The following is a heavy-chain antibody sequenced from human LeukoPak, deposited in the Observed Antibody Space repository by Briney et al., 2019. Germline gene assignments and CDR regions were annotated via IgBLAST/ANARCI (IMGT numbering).Heavy chain of an antibody. CDR1: GGTFSRYG. V-gene: IGHV1-18*01. CDR2: ISAYNGNT. J-gene: IGHJ6*02. D-gene: IGHD6-13*01. CDR3: ARDLAAGPGPYYYYYGMDV. Sequence: ASVKVSCKASGGTFSRYGISWVRQAPGQGLEWMGWISAYNGNTNYAQKLQGRVTMTTDTSTSTAYMELRSLRSDDTAVYYCARDLAAGPGPYYYYYGMDVWGQGTTVTVSS.